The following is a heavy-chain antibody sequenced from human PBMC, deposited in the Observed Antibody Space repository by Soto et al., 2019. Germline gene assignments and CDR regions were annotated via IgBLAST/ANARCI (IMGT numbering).Heavy chain of an antibody. J-gene: IGHJ4*02. CDR2: IIPIFGTA. V-gene: IGHV1-69*06. D-gene: IGHD6-13*01. Sequence: SVKVSCKASGGTFSSYAISWVRQAPGQGLEWMGGIIPIFGTANYAQKFQGRITITADKSTSTAYMELSSLRSEDTAVYYCAREKEQLAPFDYWGQGTLVTVSS. CDR1: GGTFSSYA. CDR3: AREKEQLAPFDY.